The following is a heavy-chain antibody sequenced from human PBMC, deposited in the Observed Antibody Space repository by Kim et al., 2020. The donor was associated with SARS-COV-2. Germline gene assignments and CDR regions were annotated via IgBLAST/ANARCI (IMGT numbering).Heavy chain of an antibody. V-gene: IGHV3-23*01. Sequence: GGSLRLSCAASGFTFSSYAMSWVRQAPGKGLEWVSAISGSGGSTYYADSVKGRFTISRDNSKNTLYLQMNSLRAEDTAVYYCAKDNRGYCGGDCWDYWGQGTLVTVSS. D-gene: IGHD2-21*01. J-gene: IGHJ4*02. CDR1: GFTFSSYA. CDR2: ISGSGGST. CDR3: AKDNRGYCGGDCWDY.